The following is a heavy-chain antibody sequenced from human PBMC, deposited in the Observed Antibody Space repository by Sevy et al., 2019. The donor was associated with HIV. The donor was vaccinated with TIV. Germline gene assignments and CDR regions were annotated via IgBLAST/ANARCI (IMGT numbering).Heavy chain of an antibody. CDR1: GGSFSGYY. J-gene: IGHJ5*02. V-gene: IGHV4-34*01. CDR2: INHSGST. D-gene: IGHD6-13*01. Sequence: SETLSLTCAVYGGSFSGYYWSWIRQPPGKGLEWIGEINHSGSTNYNPSLKSRVTISVDTSKNQFSLKLSSVTAADTAVYYCARAVAAAGKSSWFDPWGQGTLVTVSS. CDR3: ARAVAAAGKSSWFDP.